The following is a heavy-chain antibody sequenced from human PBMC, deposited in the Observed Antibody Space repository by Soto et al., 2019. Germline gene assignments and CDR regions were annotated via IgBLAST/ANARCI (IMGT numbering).Heavy chain of an antibody. J-gene: IGHJ5*02. Sequence: GSLRLSCAASGFTFSSYSMNWVRQAPGKGLEWVSSISSSSSYIYYADSVKGRFTISRDNAKNSLYLQMNSLRAEDTAVYYCARAEMGGLSSPWGQGTLVTVSS. CDR1: GFTFSSYS. D-gene: IGHD3-16*02. CDR2: ISSSSSYI. CDR3: ARAEMGGLSSP. V-gene: IGHV3-21*01.